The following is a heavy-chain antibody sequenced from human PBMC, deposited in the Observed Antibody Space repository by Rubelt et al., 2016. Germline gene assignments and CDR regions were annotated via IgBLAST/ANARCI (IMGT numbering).Heavy chain of an antibody. V-gene: IGHV1-18*01. D-gene: IGHD3-22*01. CDR1: GYTFTSYG. CDR2: ISAYNGNT. Sequence: QVQLVQSGAEVKKPGASVKVSCKASGYTFTSYGISWVRQAPGQGLEWMGWISAYNGNTNYAQKCQARVPMTTDQSTCTAYMGLRGLGSDDTAVYYCASDADYYDSSGYYPYWGQGTLVTVSS. CDR3: ASDADYYDSSGYYPY. J-gene: IGHJ4*02.